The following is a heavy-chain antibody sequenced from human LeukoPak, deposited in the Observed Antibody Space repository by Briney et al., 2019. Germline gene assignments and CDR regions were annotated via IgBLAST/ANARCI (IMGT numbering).Heavy chain of an antibody. CDR3: ARDVVVPAEAYYYYYGMDV. CDR1: GGSISSYY. CDR2: IYYSGST. J-gene: IGHJ6*02. V-gene: IGHV4-59*01. Sequence: SDTLSLTCTVSGGSISSYYWSWLRQPPGKGMEWIGYIYYSGSTNHNPSLKSRVTISVDTSKNQFSLKLSSVTAADTAVYYCARDVVVPAEAYYYYYGMDVWGQGTTVTVSS. D-gene: IGHD2-2*01.